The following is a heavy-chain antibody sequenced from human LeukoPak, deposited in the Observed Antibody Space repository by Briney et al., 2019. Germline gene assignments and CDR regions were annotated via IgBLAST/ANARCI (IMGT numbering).Heavy chain of an antibody. D-gene: IGHD3-22*01. Sequence: SETLSLTCTVSGDSISSSGSYWVWIRQPPGKGLEWIGSMYYSGSTYYSPSLKSRVTISVDTSKNQFSLKLSSVTAADTAVYYCARTNYYDSSGYSQPYYFDYWGQGTLVTVSS. CDR3: ARTNYYDSSGYSQPYYFDY. V-gene: IGHV4-39*07. J-gene: IGHJ4*02. CDR2: MYYSGST. CDR1: GDSISSSGSY.